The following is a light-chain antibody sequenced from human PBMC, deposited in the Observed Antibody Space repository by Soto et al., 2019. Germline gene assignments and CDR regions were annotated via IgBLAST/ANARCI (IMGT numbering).Light chain of an antibody. V-gene: IGLV1-44*01. CDR2: SNN. CDR3: AAWDDSLNGRYV. CDR1: RSNIGSNS. Sequence: QSVLTQPPSASGTPGQRVTISCSGDRSNIGSNSVNWYQQLPGTAPKLLIYSNNQRPSGVPDRFSGSKSGTSASLAISGPQSEDEADYYCAAWDDSLNGRYVFGTGTKVTVL. J-gene: IGLJ1*01.